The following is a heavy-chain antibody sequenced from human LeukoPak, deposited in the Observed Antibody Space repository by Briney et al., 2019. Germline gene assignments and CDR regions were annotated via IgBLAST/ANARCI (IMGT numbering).Heavy chain of an antibody. CDR2: ISAYNGNT. CDR1: GYTFTSYG. V-gene: IGHV1-18*01. D-gene: IGHD6-13*01. CDR3: ASASGYSSSWAVDY. Sequence: ASVKVSCKASGYTFTSYGISWVRQAPGQGLEWMGWISAYNGNTNYAQKLQGRVTMTTDTSTSTAYMELRSLRSDDTAVYYCASASGYSSSWAVDYWGQGTLVTVSS. J-gene: IGHJ4*02.